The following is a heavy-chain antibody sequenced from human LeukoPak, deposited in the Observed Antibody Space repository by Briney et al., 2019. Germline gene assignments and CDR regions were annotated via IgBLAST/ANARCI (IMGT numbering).Heavy chain of an antibody. D-gene: IGHD3-22*01. CDR1: GFTFSSYG. J-gene: IGHJ4*02. CDR3: AKDPYYYDSSGYSDY. Sequence: GGSLRLSCAASGFTFSSYGMHWVRQAPGKGQESVAVISYDGSNKYYADSVKGRFTISRDNSKNTLYLQMNSLRAEDTAVYYCAKDPYYYDSSGYSDYWGQGTLVTVSS. V-gene: IGHV3-30*18. CDR2: ISYDGSNK.